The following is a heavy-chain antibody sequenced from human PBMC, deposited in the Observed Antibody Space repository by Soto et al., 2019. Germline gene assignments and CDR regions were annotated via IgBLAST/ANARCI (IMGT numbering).Heavy chain of an antibody. D-gene: IGHD2-15*01. CDR2: IYYSGST. CDR3: ARQVGDYYYDMDV. Sequence: SETLSLTCTVSGGSIISSNYYWGWIRQPPGKGLEWIGSIYYSGSTYYNPSLKSRVTISVDTSKNQFSLKLSSVTAADTAVFYCARQVGDYYYDMDVWGQGTTVTVSS. V-gene: IGHV4-39*01. CDR1: GGSIISSNYY. J-gene: IGHJ6*02.